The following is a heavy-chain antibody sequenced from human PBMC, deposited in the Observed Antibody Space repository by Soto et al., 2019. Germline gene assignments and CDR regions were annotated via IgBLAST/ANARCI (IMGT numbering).Heavy chain of an antibody. CDR1: GGSFSGYY. Sequence: PSETLSLTCAVYGGSFSGYYWSWIRQPPGKGLEWIGEINHSGSTNYNPSLKSRVTISVDTSKNQFSLKLSSVTAADTAVYYCARGRSVVVAATYYHRSYYFDYWGQGTLVTVSS. CDR3: ARGRSVVVAATYYHRSYYFDY. J-gene: IGHJ4*02. V-gene: IGHV4-34*01. D-gene: IGHD2-15*01. CDR2: INHSGST.